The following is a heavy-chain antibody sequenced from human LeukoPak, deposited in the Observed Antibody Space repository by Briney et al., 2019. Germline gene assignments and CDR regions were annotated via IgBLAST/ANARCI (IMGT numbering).Heavy chain of an antibody. CDR3: AGHHPRNTVDF. V-gene: IGHV4-30-2*01. CDR2: IYHSGST. Sequence: KASQTLSLTCAVSGGSISSGGYSWSWIRQPPGKGLEWIGYIYHSGSTYYNPSLKSRVTISVDRSKNQFSLKLSSVTAADTAVYHCAGHHPRNTVDFWGQGTLVTVSS. D-gene: IGHD2-8*02. J-gene: IGHJ4*02. CDR1: GGSISSGGYS.